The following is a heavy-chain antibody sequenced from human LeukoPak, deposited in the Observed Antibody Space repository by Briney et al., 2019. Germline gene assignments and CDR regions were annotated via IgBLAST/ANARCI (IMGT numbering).Heavy chain of an antibody. J-gene: IGHJ4*02. CDR2: ISSGSSTI. CDR3: ARVYCSGGSCSTGDYFDY. V-gene: IGHV3-48*01. D-gene: IGHD2-15*01. CDR1: GFTFSSYS. Sequence: PGGSLRLSCAASGFTFSSYSMNWVRQAPGKGLEWVSYISSGSSTIYYADSVKGRFTISRDNAKNSLYLQMNSLRAEDTAAYYCARVYCSGGSCSTGDYFDYWGQGTLVTVSS.